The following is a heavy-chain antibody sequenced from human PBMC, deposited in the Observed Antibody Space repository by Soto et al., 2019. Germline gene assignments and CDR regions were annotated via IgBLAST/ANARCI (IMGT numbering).Heavy chain of an antibody. CDR3: ARLPSRHLVDY. Sequence: SETLSLTCTVSGSSINSSGYYWGWIRQPPGKGLEWIGSMFYGVSTYYNPSLKSRVTVSVDTSKNQFSLNLRSVTAADTPVYYCARLPSRHLVDYWGQGTLVTVSS. CDR2: MFYGVST. CDR1: GSSINSSGYY. J-gene: IGHJ4*02. D-gene: IGHD3-3*02. V-gene: IGHV4-39*01.